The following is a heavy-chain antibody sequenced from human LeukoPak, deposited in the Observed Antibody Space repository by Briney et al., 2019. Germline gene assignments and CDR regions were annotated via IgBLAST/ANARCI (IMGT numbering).Heavy chain of an antibody. V-gene: IGHV4-4*09. CDR3: ARGESGIAVAERDYYYMDV. D-gene: IGHD6-19*01. CDR2: IYTSGST. J-gene: IGHJ6*03. CDR1: GGSISSYY. Sequence: SETLSLTCTVSGGSISSYYWSWIRQPPGKGLEWIGYIYTSGSTNYNPSLKSRVTISVDTSKNQFSLKLSSVTAADTAVYYCARGESGIAVAERDYYYMDVWGKGTTVTVSS.